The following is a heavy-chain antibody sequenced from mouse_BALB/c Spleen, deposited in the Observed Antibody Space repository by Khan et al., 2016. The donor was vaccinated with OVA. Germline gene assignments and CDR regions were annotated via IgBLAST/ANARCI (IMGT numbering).Heavy chain of an antibody. Sequence: VQLKESGAELVKPGASVKLSCTASGFNIKDTYMHWVKQRPEQGLEWIGRIDPANGNTKYDPKFQGKATITTDTSSNTAYLQLSSLTSEDTAVYYGARISYCGSSDAMDYWGQGTSVTVSS. CDR1: GFNIKDTY. CDR2: IDPANGNT. D-gene: IGHD1-1*01. CDR3: ARISYCGSSDAMDY. J-gene: IGHJ4*01. V-gene: IGHV14-3*02.